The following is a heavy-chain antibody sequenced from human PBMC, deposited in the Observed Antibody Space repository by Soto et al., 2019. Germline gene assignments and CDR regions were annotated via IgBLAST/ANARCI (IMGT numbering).Heavy chain of an antibody. CDR2: ISYDGSNK. V-gene: IGHV3-30-3*01. J-gene: IGHJ4*02. CDR3: ARRTGTTSD. CDR1: GFTFSSYA. D-gene: IGHD1-7*01. Sequence: PGGSLRLSCAASGFTFSSYAMHWVRQAPGKGLEWVAVISYDGSNKYYADSVKGRFTISRDNSKNTLYLQMNSLRAEDTAVYYCARRTGTTSDWGQGTLVTVSS.